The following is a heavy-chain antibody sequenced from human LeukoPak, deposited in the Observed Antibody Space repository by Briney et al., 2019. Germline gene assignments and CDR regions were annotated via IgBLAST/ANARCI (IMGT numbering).Heavy chain of an antibody. CDR1: GLTVSDNY. J-gene: IGHJ4*02. CDR2: IHSDGTT. Sequence: GGSLRLSCAASGLTVSDNYMSWARQDPGKGLEWVSVIHSDGTTLYAVAVKGRFTISRDNSKNTLYLQTNSLRADDTGVYYCARDKGTGDRERFDYWGQGTLVTVSS. V-gene: IGHV3-53*01. D-gene: IGHD7-27*01. CDR3: ARDKGTGDRERFDY.